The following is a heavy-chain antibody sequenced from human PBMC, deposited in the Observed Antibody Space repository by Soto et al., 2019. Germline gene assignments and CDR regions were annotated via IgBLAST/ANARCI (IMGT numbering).Heavy chain of an antibody. J-gene: IGHJ4*02. CDR3: ARGGYDYNVVNGYYVDY. CDR1: GFSFSDYY. Sequence: QVQLVESGGVLVKPGGSLRLSCAASGFSFSDYYMSWIRQAPGKGLEWISFISGRGSNTYYADSVKGRLTISRDNAKNSLYLQINSLRAEDTAVYYCARGGYDYNVVNGYYVDYWGQGTLVTVSS. D-gene: IGHD3-9*01. V-gene: IGHV3-11*01. CDR2: ISGRGSNT.